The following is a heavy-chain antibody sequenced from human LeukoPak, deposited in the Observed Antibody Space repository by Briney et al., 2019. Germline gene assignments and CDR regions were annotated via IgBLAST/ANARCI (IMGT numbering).Heavy chain of an antibody. V-gene: IGHV3-23*01. J-gene: IGHJ4*02. D-gene: IGHD2-15*01. CDR2: MSRREDGR. CDR1: GFSFSRYA. Sequence: PGGSLRLSCAPSGFSFSRYAMSGVRQARGKGREGVSAMSRREDGRYYTASVRGRFTISRDTSSSTLYLQMNSLRAEDAAVYYCAKAPVTSCRGAFCYPFDYWGQGTLVTVSS. CDR3: AKAPVTSCRGAFCYPFDY.